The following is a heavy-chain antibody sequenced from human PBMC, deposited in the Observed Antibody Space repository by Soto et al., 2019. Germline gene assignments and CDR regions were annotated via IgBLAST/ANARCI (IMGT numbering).Heavy chain of an antibody. CDR3: ARSVDGYSSGWYDWFDP. V-gene: IGHV3-30-3*01. J-gene: IGHJ5*02. Sequence: PGGSLRLSCAASGFTFSSYAMHWVRQAPGKGLEWVAVISYDGSNKYYADSVKGRFTISRDNSKNTLYLQMNSLRAEDTAVYYCARSVDGYSSGWYDWFDPWGQGTLVTVSS. CDR1: GFTFSSYA. CDR2: ISYDGSNK. D-gene: IGHD6-19*01.